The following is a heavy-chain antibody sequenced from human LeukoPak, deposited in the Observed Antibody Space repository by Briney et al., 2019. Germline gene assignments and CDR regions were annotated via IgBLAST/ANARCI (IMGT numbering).Heavy chain of an antibody. CDR2: ISYDGSNK. CDR3: ASSGSSSGWYTIRAEYFQH. J-gene: IGHJ1*01. D-gene: IGHD6-19*01. Sequence: GRSLRLSCAASGFTFSSYAMHWVRQAPGKGLEWVAVISYDGSNKYYADSVKGRFTISRDNSKNTLYLQMNSLRAEDTAVYYCASSGSSSGWYTIRAEYFQHWGQGTLVTVSS. CDR1: GFTFSSYA. V-gene: IGHV3-30*14.